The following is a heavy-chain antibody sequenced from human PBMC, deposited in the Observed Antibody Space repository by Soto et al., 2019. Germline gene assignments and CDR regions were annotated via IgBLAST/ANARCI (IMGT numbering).Heavy chain of an antibody. J-gene: IGHJ4*02. CDR2: IIPIFGTT. V-gene: IGHV1-69*01. Sequence: QVQPVQSGAEVKKPGSSVKVSCKASGGTFSSFAISWVRQTPGQGLEWMGGIIPIFGTTNYAQKFQGRVTITADESTSTAYMEVTTLRSEDTAVYYCARDRDHTYDYWGQGTLVTVSS. CDR1: GGTFSSFA. CDR3: ARDRDHTYDY.